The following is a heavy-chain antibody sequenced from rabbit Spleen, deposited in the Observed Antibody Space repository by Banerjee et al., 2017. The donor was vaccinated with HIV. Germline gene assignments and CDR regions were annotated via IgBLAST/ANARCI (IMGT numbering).Heavy chain of an antibody. V-gene: IGHV1S7*01. CDR3: ARYYIFYGMDL. D-gene: IGHD4-1*01. CDR2: IDVGKGNT. CDR1: GFDFRRYY. J-gene: IGHJ6*01. Sequence: QLKETGGGLVQPGGSLTLSCKASGFDFRRYYMSWVRQAPGKGLEWIGIIDVGKGNTDYASWVNGRFTISSDNAQNTVDLQMNSLTAADTATYFCARYYIFYGMDLWGPGTLVTVS.